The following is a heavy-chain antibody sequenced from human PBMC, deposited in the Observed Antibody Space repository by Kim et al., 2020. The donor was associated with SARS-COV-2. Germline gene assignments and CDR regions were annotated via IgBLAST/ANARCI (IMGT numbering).Heavy chain of an antibody. D-gene: IGHD3-10*01. CDR3: ARAVWFRQLLPRYYFDY. CDR2: MNPNSGNT. V-gene: IGHV1-8*01. J-gene: IGHJ4*02. CDR1: GYTFTSYD. Sequence: ASVKVSCKVSGYTFTSYDINWVRQATGQGLEWMGWMNPNSGNTGYAQKFQGRVTMTRNTSISTAYMELSSLRSEDTAVYYCARAVWFRQLLPRYYFDYWGQGTLVTVSS.